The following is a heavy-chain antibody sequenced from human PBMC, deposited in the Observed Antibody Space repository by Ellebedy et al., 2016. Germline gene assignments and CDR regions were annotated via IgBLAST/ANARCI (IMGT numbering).Heavy chain of an antibody. CDR3: ARPMVRGVIKD. V-gene: IGHV4-39*01. Sequence: SETLSLTCSVSGGSVSSTSYYWGWIRQPPGKGLEWIGFIFSSGSTYYNPSLSGRVTISVDTTKNQFSLRLSSVTAADTALYYCARPMVRGVIKDWGQGTLVTVSS. CDR1: GGSVSSTSYY. D-gene: IGHD3-10*01. CDR2: IFSSGST. J-gene: IGHJ4*02.